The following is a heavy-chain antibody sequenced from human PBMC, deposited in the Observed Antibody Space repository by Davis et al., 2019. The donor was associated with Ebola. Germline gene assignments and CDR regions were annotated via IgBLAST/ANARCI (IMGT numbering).Heavy chain of an antibody. V-gene: IGHV4-59*01. CDR3: ATSLTAMVRYYYYGMDV. J-gene: IGHJ6*02. D-gene: IGHD5-18*01. CDR1: GGSISSYY. Sequence: SETLSLTCTVSGGSISSYYWSWIRQPPGKGLEWIGYIYYSGSTNYNPSLKSRVTISVDTSKNQFSLKLSSVTAADTAVYYCATSLTAMVRYYYYGMDVWGQGTTVTVSS. CDR2: IYYSGST.